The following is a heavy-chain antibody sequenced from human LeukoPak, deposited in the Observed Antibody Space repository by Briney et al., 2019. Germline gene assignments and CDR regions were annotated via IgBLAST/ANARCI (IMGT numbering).Heavy chain of an antibody. D-gene: IGHD1-26*01. CDR3: ARGLRGLGWELYFDY. V-gene: IGHV3-7*01. Sequence: GGSLRLSCAASGFTFSSYWMSWVRQAPGKGLEWVANIKQDGSEKYYVDSVKGRFTISRDNAKNSLYLQMNSLRAEDTAVYHCARGLRGLGWELYFDYWGQGTLVTVSS. CDR1: GFTFSSYW. CDR2: IKQDGSEK. J-gene: IGHJ4*02.